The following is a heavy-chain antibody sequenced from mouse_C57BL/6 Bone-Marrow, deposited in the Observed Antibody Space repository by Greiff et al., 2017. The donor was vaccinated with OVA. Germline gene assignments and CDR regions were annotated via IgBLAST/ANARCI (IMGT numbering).Heavy chain of an antibody. CDR2: IHPNSGST. J-gene: IGHJ4*01. CDR3: VIYVYGSSYYAMDY. V-gene: IGHV1-64*01. Sequence: VQLQQPGAELVKPGASVKLSCKASGYTFTSYWMHWVKQRPGQGLEWIGMIHPNSGSTNYNEKFKSKATLTVDKSSSTAYMQLRSLTSEDSAVYYSVIYVYGSSYYAMDYWGQGTSVTASS. D-gene: IGHD1-1*01. CDR1: GYTFTSYW.